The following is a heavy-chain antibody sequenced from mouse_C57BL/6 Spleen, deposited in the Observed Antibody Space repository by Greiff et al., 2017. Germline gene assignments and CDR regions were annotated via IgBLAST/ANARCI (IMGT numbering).Heavy chain of an antibody. D-gene: IGHD3-2*02. CDR3: ARASSGYGGAWFAY. CDR2: IDPANGNT. CDR1: GFNIKNTY. Sequence: VQLQQSVAELVRPGASVKLSCTASGFNIKNTYMHWVKQSPEQCLEWIGRIDPANGNTKYAPKFQGKATIPADTSSNTAYLQLSSLTSEDTAIYYCARASSGYGGAWFAYWGQGTLVTVSA. J-gene: IGHJ3*01. V-gene: IGHV14-3*01.